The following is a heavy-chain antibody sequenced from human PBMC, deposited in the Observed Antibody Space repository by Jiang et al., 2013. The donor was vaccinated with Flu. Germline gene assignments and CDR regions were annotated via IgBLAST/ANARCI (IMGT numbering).Heavy chain of an antibody. D-gene: IGHD3-16*01. V-gene: IGHV2-70*11. CDR3: ARTRRGGHRGGGATYYYGMDV. CDR1: GFSLSTSGMC. J-gene: IGHJ6*04. CDR2: IDWDDDK. Sequence: KPTQTLTLTCTLSGFSLSTSGMCVNWIRHPPGKALEWLARIDWDDDKSYSTSLKTRLTISKDTSKKQVVLTLTNMDPVDTATYYCARTRRGGHRGGGATYYYGMDVWGKGTTVTVSS.